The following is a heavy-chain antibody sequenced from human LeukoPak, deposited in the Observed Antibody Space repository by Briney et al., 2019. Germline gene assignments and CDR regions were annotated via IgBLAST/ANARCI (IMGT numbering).Heavy chain of an antibody. J-gene: IGHJ6*02. Sequence: GGSLRLSCAASGFTFSSYAMHWVRQAPGKGLEWVAIMSFDGTNKYYADSAKGRFTISRDNSKNTLYLQMNSLRAEDTAVYYCAKDRGVWGQGTTVTVSS. CDR1: GFTFSSYA. V-gene: IGHV3-30-3*01. CDR2: MSFDGTNK. CDR3: AKDRGV.